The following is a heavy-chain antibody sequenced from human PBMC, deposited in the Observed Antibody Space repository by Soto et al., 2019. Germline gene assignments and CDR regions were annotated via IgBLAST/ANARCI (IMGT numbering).Heavy chain of an antibody. Sequence: TLSLTCTVSGGSISSGGYYWSWIRQHPGKGLEWIGYIYYSGSTYYNPSLKSRVTISVDTSKNQFSLKLSSVTAADTAVYYCARGRRDCSGGSCYSDWFDPWGQGTLVTVSS. D-gene: IGHD2-15*01. J-gene: IGHJ5*02. CDR1: GGSISSGGYY. CDR3: ARGRRDCSGGSCYSDWFDP. CDR2: IYYSGST. V-gene: IGHV4-31*03.